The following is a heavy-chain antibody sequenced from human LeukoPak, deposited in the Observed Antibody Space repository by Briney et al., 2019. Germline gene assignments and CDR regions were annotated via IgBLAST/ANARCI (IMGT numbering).Heavy chain of an antibody. D-gene: IGHD5-24*01. V-gene: IGHV6-1*01. CDR2: TYYRSKWYN. CDR3: ARGIGWPYFDY. Sequence: SQTLSLTCVISGDIVSRTNIAWNWIRQSPSRGLEWLGRTYYRSKWYNDYAVSVQSRIIINPDTSKNQFYLQLNSVTPEDTAVYYCARGIGWPYFDYWGQGTLVTVSS. J-gene: IGHJ4*02. CDR1: GDIVSRTNIA.